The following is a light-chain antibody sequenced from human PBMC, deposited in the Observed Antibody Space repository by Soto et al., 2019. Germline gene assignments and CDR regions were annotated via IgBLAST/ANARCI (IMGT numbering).Light chain of an antibody. CDR1: SSNIGSNY. Sequence: QSVLTQPPSASGTPGQRVTISCSGSSSNIGSNYVYWYQQLPGTAPKLLIYTNNQRPSGVPDRFSGSKSGTSASLAISGLRADEAADYYGAAGDDSLSALFGGGTKLTVL. J-gene: IGLJ3*02. V-gene: IGLV1-47*01. CDR3: AAGDDSLSAL. CDR2: TNN.